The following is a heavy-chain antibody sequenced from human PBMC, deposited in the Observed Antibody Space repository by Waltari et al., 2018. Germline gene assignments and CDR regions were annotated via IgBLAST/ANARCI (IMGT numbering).Heavy chain of an antibody. CDR3: AREIPYDYVWGRYRSRYNWFDP. CDR2: INHSGST. CDR1: GGSFSGYY. D-gene: IGHD3-16*02. V-gene: IGHV4-34*01. Sequence: QVQLQQWGAGLLKPSETLSLTCAVYGGSFSGYYWSWIRQPPGKGLEWIGEINHSGSTNNNPSLKSRVTISVDTSKNQFSLKLSSVTAADTAVYYCAREIPYDYVWGRYRSRYNWFDPWGQGTLVTVSS. J-gene: IGHJ5*02.